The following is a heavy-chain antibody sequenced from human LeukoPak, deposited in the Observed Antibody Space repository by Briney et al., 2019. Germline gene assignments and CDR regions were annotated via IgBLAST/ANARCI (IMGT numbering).Heavy chain of an antibody. J-gene: IGHJ5*02. Sequence: GASVKVSCKASGYTFTSYGISWVRQAPGQGLEWMGGIIPIFGTANYAQKFQGRVTITADESTSTAYMELSSLRSEDTAVYYCARVPHLWWFDPWGQGTLVTVSS. CDR1: GYTFTSYG. CDR2: IIPIFGTA. V-gene: IGHV1-69*13. CDR3: ARVPHLWWFDP. D-gene: IGHD3-3*02.